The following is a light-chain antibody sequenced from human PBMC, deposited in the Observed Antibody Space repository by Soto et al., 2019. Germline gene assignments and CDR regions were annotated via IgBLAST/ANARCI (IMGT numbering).Light chain of an antibody. CDR1: SSDVGSYNL. CDR2: EVS. V-gene: IGLV2-23*02. J-gene: IGLJ2*01. CDR3: CSYAGSKV. Sequence: QSVLTQPASVSGSPGQSITISCTGTSSDVGSYNLVSWYQQHPGKAPKLMIYEVSKRPSGVSNRFSGSKSGNTASLTISGLQAEDEADYYCCSYAGSKVFGRGTKVTVL.